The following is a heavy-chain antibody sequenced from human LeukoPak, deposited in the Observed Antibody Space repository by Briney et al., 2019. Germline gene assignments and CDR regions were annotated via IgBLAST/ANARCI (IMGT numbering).Heavy chain of an antibody. CDR2: IWYDGGNK. J-gene: IGHJ6*03. V-gene: IGHV3-33*06. D-gene: IGHD5-24*01. CDR3: AKDGPEIVNAYYYYMDV. CDR1: GFTFSAYG. Sequence: PGRSLRLSCAASGFTFSAYGMHWVRQAPGKGLEWVAIIWYDGGNKYYADSVKGRFTISRDNSKNTLFLQMNSLRVEDTAVYYCAKDGPEIVNAYYYYMDVWGKGTTVTASS.